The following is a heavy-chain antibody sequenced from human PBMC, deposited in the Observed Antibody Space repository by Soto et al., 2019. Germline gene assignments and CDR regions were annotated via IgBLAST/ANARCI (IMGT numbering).Heavy chain of an antibody. J-gene: IGHJ4*02. CDR2: IYHSGST. V-gene: IGHV4-30-2*01. CDR3: ARATITMVRGVIIAVHFDY. CDR1: GGSISSGGYS. Sequence: TLSLTCAVSGGSISSGGYSWSWIRQPPWKGLEWIGYIYHSGSTYYNPSVKSRCTISVDRSKNQSSLELSSVTAADTAVYYCARATITMVRGVIIAVHFDYWGQGTLVTVS. D-gene: IGHD3-10*01.